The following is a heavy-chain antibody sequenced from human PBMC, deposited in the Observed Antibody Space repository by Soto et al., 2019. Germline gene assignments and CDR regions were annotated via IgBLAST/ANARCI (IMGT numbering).Heavy chain of an antibody. CDR2: ISYDGSNK. D-gene: IGHD2-8*01. Sequence: GGSLRLSCAASGFTFSSYGMHWVRQAPGKGLEWVAVISYDGSNKYYADSVKGRLTISRDNSKNTLYLQMNSLRAEDTAVYYCAKDLGRYCTNGVCYTAGGYYYYGMDVWGQGTTVTVSS. CDR3: AKDLGRYCTNGVCYTAGGYYYYGMDV. V-gene: IGHV3-30*18. CDR1: GFTFSSYG. J-gene: IGHJ6*02.